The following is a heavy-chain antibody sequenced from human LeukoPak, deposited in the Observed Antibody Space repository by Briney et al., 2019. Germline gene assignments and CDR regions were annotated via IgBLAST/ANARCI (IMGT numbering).Heavy chain of an antibody. V-gene: IGHV3-7*01. D-gene: IGHD2-15*01. CDR3: ARDVSPYCSDGICYDAFDI. CDR2: INEDGSVK. CDR1: GFTFSSYG. Sequence: GGSLRLSCAASGFTFSSYGMHWVRQPPGKGLEWVANINEDGSVKNYVDSVKGRFTISRDNAKNSLYLQMNSLRAEDTAVYYCARDVSPYCSDGICYDAFDIWGQGTMVTVSS. J-gene: IGHJ3*02.